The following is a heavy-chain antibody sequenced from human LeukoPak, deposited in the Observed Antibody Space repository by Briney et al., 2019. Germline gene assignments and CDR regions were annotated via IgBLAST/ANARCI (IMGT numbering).Heavy chain of an antibody. CDR1: GFTFSSYW. Sequence: GGSLRLSCAASGFTFSSYWMSWVRQAPGKGLEWVANIKQDGSEKYYVDSVKGRFTISRDNAKNSLYLQMNSLRAEDTAVYYCAREVFSSSHLFDYWGQGTLVTVSS. CDR3: AREVFSSSHLFDY. D-gene: IGHD6-6*01. CDR2: IKQDGSEK. J-gene: IGHJ4*02. V-gene: IGHV3-7*01.